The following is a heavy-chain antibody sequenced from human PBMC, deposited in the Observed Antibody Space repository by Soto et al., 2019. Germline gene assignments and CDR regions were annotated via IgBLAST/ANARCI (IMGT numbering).Heavy chain of an antibody. Sequence: SETLSLTCVVSGGSLSSYYWSWIRQPPGKGLEWIGYIYYSGSTNYNPSLKSRVTISVDTSKNQFSLKLSSVTAADTAVYYCARDNGREQHYDSSGYWYYFDYWGQGTLVTVSS. V-gene: IGHV4-59*01. D-gene: IGHD3-22*01. CDR1: GGSLSSYY. CDR3: ARDNGREQHYDSSGYWYYFDY. CDR2: IYYSGST. J-gene: IGHJ4*02.